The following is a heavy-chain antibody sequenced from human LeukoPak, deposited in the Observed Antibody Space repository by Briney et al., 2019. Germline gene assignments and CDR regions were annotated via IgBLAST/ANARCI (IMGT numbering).Heavy chain of an antibody. D-gene: IGHD3-22*01. Sequence: GGSLRLSCAASGFTFSSYGMHWVRQAPGKGLEWVAVISYDGSNKYYADSVKGRFTISRDNSKNTLYLQMNSLRAEDTAVYYCAKGLRSYYDSSGYYYLDYWGQGTLVTVSS. CDR3: AKGLRSYYDSSGYYYLDY. CDR1: GFTFSSYG. CDR2: ISYDGSNK. J-gene: IGHJ4*02. V-gene: IGHV3-30*18.